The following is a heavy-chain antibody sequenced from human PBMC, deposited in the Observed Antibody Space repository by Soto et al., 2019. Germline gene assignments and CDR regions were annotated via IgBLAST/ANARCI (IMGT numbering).Heavy chain of an antibody. CDR2: ISGSGGST. V-gene: IGHV3-23*01. J-gene: IGHJ3*02. D-gene: IGHD3-10*01. CDR3: AIQPTWFGELGDAFDI. CDR1: GFTFSSYA. Sequence: GGSLRLSCAASGFTFSSYAMSWVRQAPGKGLEWVSAISGSGGSTYYADSVKGRFTISRDNSKNTLYLQMNSLRAEDTAVYYCAIQPTWFGELGDAFDIWGQGTMVTVSS.